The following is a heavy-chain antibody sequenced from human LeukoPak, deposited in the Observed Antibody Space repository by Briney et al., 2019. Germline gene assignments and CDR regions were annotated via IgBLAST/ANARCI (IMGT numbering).Heavy chain of an antibody. Sequence: SETLSLTCTVSGGSISSYYWSWIRQPPGKGLEWIGYIYTSGSTNYNPSLKSRATISVDTSKNQFSLKLSSVTAADTAVYYCARHGMYSYGRTGNWFDPWGQGTLVTVSS. V-gene: IGHV4-4*09. J-gene: IGHJ5*02. CDR3: ARHGMYSYGRTGNWFDP. CDR1: GGSISSYY. CDR2: IYTSGST. D-gene: IGHD5-18*01.